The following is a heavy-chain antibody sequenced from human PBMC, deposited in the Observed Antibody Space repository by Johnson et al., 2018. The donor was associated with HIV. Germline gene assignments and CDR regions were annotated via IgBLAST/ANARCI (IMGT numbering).Heavy chain of an antibody. Sequence: VQLVESGGGLVQPGGSLRLSCAASGFTFEDHDMSWVRQVPGKGLEWVSIIYPGGSTYYTDAVKGRFTISRDNSDNTLFLQMNSLRADDTAMYYCALSTSWSIAFDIWGQGTMVTVSS. J-gene: IGHJ3*02. D-gene: IGHD6-13*01. CDR3: ALSTSWSIAFDI. CDR1: GFTFEDHD. CDR2: IYPGGST. V-gene: IGHV3-66*01.